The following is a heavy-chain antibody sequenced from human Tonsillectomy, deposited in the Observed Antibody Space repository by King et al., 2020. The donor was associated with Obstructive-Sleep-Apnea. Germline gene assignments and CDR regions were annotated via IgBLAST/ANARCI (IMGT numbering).Heavy chain of an antibody. CDR2: SYYTGST. V-gene: IGHV4-59*01. CDR3: ARVGTPGTVAATRYDAFDI. Sequence: QLQESGPGLVKPSETLSLTCSISGGSISTYYWSWIRQPPGMGLVWIGFSYYTGSTNYNPSLKSRVTISVDTSKNQFSLKLSSVTAADTAVYYCARVGTPGTVAATRYDAFDIWGQGTMVTVSS. D-gene: IGHD6-19*01. J-gene: IGHJ3*02. CDR1: GGSISTYY.